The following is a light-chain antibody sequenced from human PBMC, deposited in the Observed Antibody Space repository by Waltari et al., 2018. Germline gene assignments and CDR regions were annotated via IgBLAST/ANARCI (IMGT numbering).Light chain of an antibody. J-gene: IGKJ1*01. CDR2: AAS. CDR1: QGISRW. Sequence: DIQLTQSPSSVSASVGDRVTITCRASQGISRWLAWYQQKPGKAPKFLIYAASSLQSGVPSTFSGRGSEAEFTLTISSLPPEDFATYFCQPANSLPWTSDQGTKVELK. V-gene: IGKV1-12*01. CDR3: QPANSLPWT.